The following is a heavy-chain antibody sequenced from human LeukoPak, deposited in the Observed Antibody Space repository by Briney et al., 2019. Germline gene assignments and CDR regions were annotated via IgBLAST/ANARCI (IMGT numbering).Heavy chain of an antibody. V-gene: IGHV4-34*01. CDR1: GGSFSGYY. CDR2: INHSGST. J-gene: IGHJ6*02. Sequence: PSETLSLTCAVYGGSFSGYYWSWIRQPPGKGLEWIGEINHSGSTNYNPSLKSRVTISVDTSKNQFSLKLSSVTAADTAVYYCARAPSITMVRGVVIEELYYYYGMDVWGQGTTATVSS. CDR3: ARAPSITMVRGVVIEELYYYYGMDV. D-gene: IGHD3-10*01.